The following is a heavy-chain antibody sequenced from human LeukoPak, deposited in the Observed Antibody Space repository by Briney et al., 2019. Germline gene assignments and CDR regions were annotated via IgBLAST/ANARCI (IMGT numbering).Heavy chain of an antibody. Sequence: GGSLRLSCAASGFAFSDYYMNWVRQAPGKGLEWVSSISSRTNYIDYADSVKGRFIISRDDARNSLSLQMNALRAEDTAIYYCARESSSNTAFDYWGQGILVTVSS. CDR2: ISSRTNYI. V-gene: IGHV3-21*01. D-gene: IGHD5-18*01. CDR3: ARESSSNTAFDY. CDR1: GFAFSDYY. J-gene: IGHJ4*02.